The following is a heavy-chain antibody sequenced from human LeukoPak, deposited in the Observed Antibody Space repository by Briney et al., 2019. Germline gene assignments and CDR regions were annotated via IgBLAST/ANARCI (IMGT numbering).Heavy chain of an antibody. CDR2: MNPNSGNT. V-gene: IGHV1-8*01. D-gene: IGHD6-19*01. CDR1: GYTFTSCD. J-gene: IGHJ4*02. CDR3: TRGSSGRRDN. Sequence: ASVTVSCKASGYTFTSCDINWVRQATGQGLEWMGWMNPNSGNTGYGQSFQGRITMTRDISIGTAYMELSNLTSEDTAIYYCTRGSSGRRDNWGQGTLVTVST.